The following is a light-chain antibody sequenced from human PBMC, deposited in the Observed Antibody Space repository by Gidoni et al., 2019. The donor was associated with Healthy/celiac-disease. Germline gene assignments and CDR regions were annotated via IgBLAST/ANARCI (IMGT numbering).Light chain of an antibody. Sequence: DIQMTQSPSSLSASVGDRVTITCRASQSISSYLNWYQQKPGKAPKLLIYAASSLQSGVPSRFSGSGSGTDFTLTISSLQPEDFATYYCQQSYSFFTFGPXTKVDIK. J-gene: IGKJ3*01. CDR1: QSISSY. V-gene: IGKV1-39*01. CDR2: AAS. CDR3: QQSYSFFT.